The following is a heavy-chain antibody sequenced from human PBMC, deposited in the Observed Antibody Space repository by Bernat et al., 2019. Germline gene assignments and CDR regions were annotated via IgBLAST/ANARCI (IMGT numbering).Heavy chain of an antibody. D-gene: IGHD6-19*01. V-gene: IGHV4-39*01. Sequence: QLQLQESGPGLVKPSETLSLTCTVSGGSISSSSYYWGWIRQPPGKGLEWIGSIYYSGSTYYNPSLKGRVTISVDTSKNQFSLKLSSMTAADTAVYYGARHIKQWLVLDWFDPWGQGTLVTVSS. CDR2: IYYSGST. CDR1: GGSISSSSYY. J-gene: IGHJ5*02. CDR3: ARHIKQWLVLDWFDP.